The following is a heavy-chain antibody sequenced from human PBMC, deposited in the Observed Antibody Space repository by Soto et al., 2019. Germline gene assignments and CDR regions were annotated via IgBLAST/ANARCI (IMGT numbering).Heavy chain of an antibody. V-gene: IGHV4-34*01. CDR1: GGSFSGYY. CDR2: INHSGST. CDR3: ARGDIVVVAAPPDY. J-gene: IGHJ4*02. D-gene: IGHD2-15*01. Sequence: SETLFLTYAVYGGSFSGYYWSWIRQPPGKGLEWIGEINHSGSTNYNPSLKSRVTISVDTSKNQFSLKLSSVTAADTAVYYCARGDIVVVAAPPDYWGQGTLVTVSS.